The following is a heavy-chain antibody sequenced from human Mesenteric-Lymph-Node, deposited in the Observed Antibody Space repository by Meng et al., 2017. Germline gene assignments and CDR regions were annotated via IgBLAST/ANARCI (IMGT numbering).Heavy chain of an antibody. CDR2: IWYDGSVE. CDR3: AREGRSTYRNGGYMDV. Sequence: GESLKISCEASGFSFRTFGMHWVRQSPVKGLEWVALIWYDGSVEHYADSVKGRFIISRDNSRNTLFLQMNSLRVEDTAVYYCAREGRSTYRNGGYMDVWGQGTMVTVSS. D-gene: IGHD3-16*02. CDR1: GFSFRTFG. J-gene: IGHJ6*02. V-gene: IGHV3-33*08.